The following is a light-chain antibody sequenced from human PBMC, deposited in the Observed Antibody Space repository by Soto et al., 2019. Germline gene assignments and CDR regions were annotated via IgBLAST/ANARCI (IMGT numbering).Light chain of an antibody. CDR3: QQHGSSPST. CDR2: GAF. J-gene: IGKJ5*01. CDR1: QSVSSN. V-gene: IGKV3-15*01. Sequence: IVMAHSPASLSVSRGERATLSCGASQSVSSNLAWYQQKPGQAPSLLIYGAFTRATGIPARLSGTGSGADFTLTISRLEPEDFALYYCQQHGSSPSTFGQGTRLEIK.